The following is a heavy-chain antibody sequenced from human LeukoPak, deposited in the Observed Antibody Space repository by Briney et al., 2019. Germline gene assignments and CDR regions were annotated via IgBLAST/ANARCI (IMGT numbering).Heavy chain of an antibody. J-gene: IGHJ6*02. V-gene: IGHV4-34*01. CDR1: GGSFSGYY. CDR2: TNHSGST. CDR3: ARGPRNTMIVVVTPYYYYGMDV. Sequence: ASETLSLTCAVYGGSFSGYYWSWIRQPPGKGLEWIGETNHSGSTNYNPSLKSRVTISVDTSKNQFSLKLSSVTAADTAVYYCARGPRNTMIVVVTPYYYYGMDVWGQGTTVTVSS. D-gene: IGHD3-22*01.